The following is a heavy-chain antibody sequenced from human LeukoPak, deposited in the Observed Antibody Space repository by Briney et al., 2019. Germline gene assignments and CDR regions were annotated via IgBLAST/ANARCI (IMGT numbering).Heavy chain of an antibody. CDR3: ARVRLGATNDY. CDR2: IYHSGST. CDR1: GYSISSGYY. V-gene: IGHV4-38-2*02. J-gene: IGHJ4*02. Sequence: ASETLSLTCTVSGYSISSGYYWGWIQQPPGKGLEWIGSIYHSGSTYYNPSLKSRVTISVDTSKNQFSLKLSSVTAADTAVYYCARVRLGATNDYWGQGTLVTVSS. D-gene: IGHD1-26*01.